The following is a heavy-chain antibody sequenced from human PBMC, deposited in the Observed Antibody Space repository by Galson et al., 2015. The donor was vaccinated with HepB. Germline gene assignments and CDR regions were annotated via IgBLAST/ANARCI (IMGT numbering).Heavy chain of an antibody. CDR3: ARGAWLVTYYGMDV. D-gene: IGHD6-19*01. V-gene: IGHV3-30-3*01. CDR2: ISYDGSNK. Sequence: SLRLSCAASGFTFSSYAMHWVRQAPGKGLEWVAVISYDGSNKYYADSVKGRFTISRDNSKNTLYLQMNSLRAEDTAVYYCARGAWLVTYYGMDVWGQGTTVTVFS. CDR1: GFTFSSYA. J-gene: IGHJ6*02.